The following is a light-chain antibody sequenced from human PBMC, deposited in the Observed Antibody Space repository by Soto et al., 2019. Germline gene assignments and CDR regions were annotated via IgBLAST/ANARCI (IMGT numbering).Light chain of an antibody. CDR1: SSDVGSYNL. J-gene: IGLJ1*01. V-gene: IGLV2-23*02. CDR3: CSYAGIYV. CDR2: EVS. Sequence: QSVQTQPASVSGSPGQSITISCTGTSSDVGSYNLVSWYQQHPGKAPKLMIYEVSKRPSGVSNRFSGSKSGNTASLTISGLQAEDEADYYCCSYAGIYVFGTGTKVTVL.